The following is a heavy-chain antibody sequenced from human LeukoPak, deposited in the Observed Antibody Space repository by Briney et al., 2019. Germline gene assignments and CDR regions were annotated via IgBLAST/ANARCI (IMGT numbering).Heavy chain of an antibody. V-gene: IGHV1-18*01. CDR3: AGSLRYFDWLLFGY. CDR2: ISAYNGNT. D-gene: IGHD3-9*01. Sequence: ASVKVSCKASGYTFTSYGISWVRQAPGQGLEWMGWISAYNGNTNYAQKLQGRVTMTTDTSTSTAYMELRSLRSDDAAVYYCAGSLRYFDWLLFGYWGQGTLVTVSS. CDR1: GYTFTSYG. J-gene: IGHJ4*02.